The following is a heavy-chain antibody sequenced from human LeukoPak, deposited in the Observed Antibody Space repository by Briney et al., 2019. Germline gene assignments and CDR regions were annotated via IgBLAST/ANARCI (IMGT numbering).Heavy chain of an antibody. D-gene: IGHD3-22*01. J-gene: IGHJ3*02. V-gene: IGHV4-38-2*02. Sequence: PSETLSLTCTVSGYSISSGYYWGWIRQPPGKGLEWTGSIYHSGSTYYNPSLKSRVTISVDTSKNQFSLKLSSVTAADTAVYYCARDPHHYYDSSGYYSFGDAFDIWGQGTMVTVSS. CDR2: IYHSGST. CDR3: ARDPHHYYDSSGYYSFGDAFDI. CDR1: GYSISSGYY.